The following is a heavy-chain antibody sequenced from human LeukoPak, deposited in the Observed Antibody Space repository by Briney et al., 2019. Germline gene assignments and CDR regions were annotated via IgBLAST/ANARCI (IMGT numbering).Heavy chain of an antibody. CDR1: GYTFTGYY. CDR3: ARLFVVVVAATSDY. D-gene: IGHD2-15*01. Sequence: GASVKVSCKASGYTFTGYYMHWVRQAPGQGLEWMGWINPNSGGTNYAQKFQGRVTMTRDTSISTACMELSRLRSDDTAVYYCARLFVVVVAATSDYWGQGTLVTVSS. J-gene: IGHJ4*02. CDR2: INPNSGGT. V-gene: IGHV1-2*02.